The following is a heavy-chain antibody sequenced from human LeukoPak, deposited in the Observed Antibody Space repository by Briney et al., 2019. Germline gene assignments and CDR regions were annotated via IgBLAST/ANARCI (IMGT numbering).Heavy chain of an antibody. CDR3: ARGRGYDYVWGSYRFYYFDY. CDR1: GGSISSSSYY. Sequence: PSETLSLTCTVSGGSISSSSYYWGWIRQPPGKGLEWIGSIYYSGSTYYNPSLKSRVTISVDTSKNQFSLKLSSVTAADTAVYYCARGRGYDYVWGSYRFYYFDYWGQGSLLTVSS. D-gene: IGHD3-16*02. V-gene: IGHV4-39*01. CDR2: IYYSGST. J-gene: IGHJ4*02.